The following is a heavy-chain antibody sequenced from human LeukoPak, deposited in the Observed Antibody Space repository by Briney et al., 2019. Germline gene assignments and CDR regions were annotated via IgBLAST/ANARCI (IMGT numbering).Heavy chain of an antibody. CDR3: ARSRVGWKDDAFDI. J-gene: IGHJ3*02. Sequence: RRSLRLSCAASGPTVSSYWMHWVRQPPGNWRGWVSRINSDGSSTNYADSVKGRFTISRDNAKNALYLQMNSLRAEDAAVYYCARSRVGWKDDAFDIWGQGTMVTVSS. CDR2: INSDGSST. CDR1: GPTVSSYW. V-gene: IGHV3-74*01. D-gene: IGHD1-1*01.